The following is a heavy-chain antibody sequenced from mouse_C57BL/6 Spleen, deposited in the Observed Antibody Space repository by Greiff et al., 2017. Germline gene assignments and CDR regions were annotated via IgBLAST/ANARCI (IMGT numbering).Heavy chain of an antibody. CDR3: AREDLGLRPLDY. V-gene: IGHV1-54*01. CDR2: INPGSGGT. D-gene: IGHD1-2*01. Sequence: QVQLKESGAELVRPGTSVKVSCKASGYAFTNYLIEWVKQRPGQGLEWIGVINPGSGGTNYNEKFKGKATLTADKSSSTASMQLSSLTSEDSAVYFCAREDLGLRPLDYWGQGTTLTVSS. J-gene: IGHJ2*01. CDR1: GYAFTNYL.